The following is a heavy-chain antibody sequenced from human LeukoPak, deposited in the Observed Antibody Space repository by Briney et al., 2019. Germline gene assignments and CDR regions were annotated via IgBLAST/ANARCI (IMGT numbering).Heavy chain of an antibody. V-gene: IGHV1-69*06. CDR2: IIPIFGTA. D-gene: IGHD3-10*01. CDR3: ARDLREFPGED. CDR1: GGTFSSYA. Sequence: SVKVSCKASGGTFSSYAISWVRQAPGQGLEWMGGIIPIFGTANYAQMFQGRVTITADKSTSTAYMELSSLRSEDTALYYCARDLREFPGEDWGQGTLVTVSS. J-gene: IGHJ4*02.